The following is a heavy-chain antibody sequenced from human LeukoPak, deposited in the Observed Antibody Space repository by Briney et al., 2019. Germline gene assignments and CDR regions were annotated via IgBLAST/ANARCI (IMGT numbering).Heavy chain of an antibody. Sequence: GASVKVSCKASGYTFTGYYMHWVRQAPGQGLEWMGWINPNSGGTNYAQKFQGRVTMTRDTSIITAYMELSRLRSDDTAVYYCAGETTYYYYYYMDVWGKGTTVTVSS. CDR1: GYTFTGYY. D-gene: IGHD4-11*01. CDR2: INPNSGGT. CDR3: AGETTYYYYYYMDV. J-gene: IGHJ6*03. V-gene: IGHV1-2*02.